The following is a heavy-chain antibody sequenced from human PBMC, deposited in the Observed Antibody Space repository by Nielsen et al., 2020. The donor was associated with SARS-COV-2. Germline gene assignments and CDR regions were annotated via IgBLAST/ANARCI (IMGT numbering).Heavy chain of an antibody. CDR1: GFTFSSYA. CDR3: AKGAVAGEDYFDY. CDR2: ISGSGGST. D-gene: IGHD6-19*01. V-gene: IGHV3-23*01. Sequence: GESLRISCAASGFTFSSYAMSWVRPAPGKGLEWVSAISGSGGSTYYADSVKGRFTISRDNSKNTLYLQMNSLRAEDTAVYYCAKGAVAGEDYFDYWGQGTLVTVSS. J-gene: IGHJ4*02.